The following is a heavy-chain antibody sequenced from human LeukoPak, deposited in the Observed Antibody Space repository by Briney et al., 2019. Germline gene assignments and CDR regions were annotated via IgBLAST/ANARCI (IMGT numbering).Heavy chain of an antibody. CDR2: ISAYNGDT. CDR3: ARQLRWDQYYFDY. V-gene: IGHV1-18*01. CDR1: GYTFISYG. J-gene: IGHJ4*02. D-gene: IGHD4-23*01. Sequence: ASVKVSCKASGYTFISYGISWVRQAPGQGLEWMGWISAYNGDTKYALNLQGRVTMTTDTSTSTAYMELRSLRSDDTAVYYCARQLRWDQYYFDYWGQGTLVTVSS.